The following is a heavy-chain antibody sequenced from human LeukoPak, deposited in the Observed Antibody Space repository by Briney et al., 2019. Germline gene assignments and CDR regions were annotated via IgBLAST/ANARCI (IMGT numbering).Heavy chain of an antibody. CDR3: ARGYSGWSFDY. CDR2: IWYDGSNE. V-gene: IGHV3-30*02. J-gene: IGHJ4*02. Sequence: PGGSLRLSCVASGFTFNSYGIPWVRQTPGKGLEWVALIWYDGSNEYYADSVKGRFTISRDNSKNTLYLQMNSLRAEDTAVYYCARGYSGWSFDYWGQGTLVTVSS. D-gene: IGHD6-19*01. CDR1: GFTFNSYG.